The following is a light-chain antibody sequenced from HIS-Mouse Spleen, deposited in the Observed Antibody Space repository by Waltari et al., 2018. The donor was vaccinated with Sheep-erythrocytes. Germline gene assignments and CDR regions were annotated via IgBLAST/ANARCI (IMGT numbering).Light chain of an antibody. CDR1: KLGDKY. V-gene: IGLV3-1*01. CDR2: QDS. Sequence: SYELTQPPSVSVSPGQTASITCSGDKLGDKYASWYLQKPGQSPVLVIYQDSKRPSGIPERFSGSNSGNTATLTISGTQAMDEADYYCQAWDSSTAWNVVFGGGTKLTVL. J-gene: IGLJ2*01. CDR3: QAWDSSTAWNVV.